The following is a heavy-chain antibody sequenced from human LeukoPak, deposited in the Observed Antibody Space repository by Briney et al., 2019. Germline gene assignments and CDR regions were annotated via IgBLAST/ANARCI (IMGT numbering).Heavy chain of an antibody. Sequence: SETLSLTCTVSGGSINSYYWSWIRQPPGKGLEWIGYIYYSGGTNYNPSLKSRVTISRDTSKNQFSLRLGSVTAADTAVYYCTSGGMVSGDYWGHGTLVTVSS. CDR2: IYYSGGT. V-gene: IGHV4-59*01. J-gene: IGHJ4*01. D-gene: IGHD2-8*01. CDR3: TSGGMVSGDY. CDR1: GGSINSYY.